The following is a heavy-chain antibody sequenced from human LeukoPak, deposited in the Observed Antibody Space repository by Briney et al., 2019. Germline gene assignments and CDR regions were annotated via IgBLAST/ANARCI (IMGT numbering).Heavy chain of an antibody. D-gene: IGHD6-6*01. CDR1: GFTFSSYA. CDR3: AKGSSSPGADY. Sequence: GGSLRLSCAASGFTFSSYAMSWVRQAPGKGLEWVANIKHDGSHKNYVDSVRGRFTISRDNGKNSLYLQMNSLRAEDTAVYYCAKGSSSPGADYWGQGTLVTVSS. V-gene: IGHV3-7*01. J-gene: IGHJ4*02. CDR2: IKHDGSHK.